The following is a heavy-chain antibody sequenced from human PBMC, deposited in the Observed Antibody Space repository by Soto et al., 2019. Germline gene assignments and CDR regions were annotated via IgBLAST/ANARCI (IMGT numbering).Heavy chain of an antibody. D-gene: IGHD5-18*01. CDR1: GFTFSRYA. V-gene: IGHV3-23*01. Sequence: GGSLRLSCAASGFTFSRYAMSWVRQAPGKGLEWVSGISGDGGSTYYADSVKGRFTISRDNSKNTLYLQMSSLRAEDTAVYYCVKDQGYSYGYYYGMDVWGQGTTVTVSS. J-gene: IGHJ6*02. CDR2: ISGDGGST. CDR3: VKDQGYSYGYYYGMDV.